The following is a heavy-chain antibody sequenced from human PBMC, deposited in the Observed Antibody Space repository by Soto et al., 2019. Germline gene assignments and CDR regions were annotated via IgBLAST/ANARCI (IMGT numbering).Heavy chain of an antibody. CDR1: GGTFSSYA. D-gene: IGHD6-13*01. J-gene: IGHJ6*02. CDR3: ARVGSSPPTLYYYYYGMDV. V-gene: IGHV1-69*13. Sequence: SVKVSCKASGGTFSSYAISWVRQAPGQGLEWMGGIIPIFGTANYAQKFQGRVTITADESTSTAYMELSSLRSEDTAVYYCARVGSSPPTLYYYYYGMDVWGQGTTVTVSS. CDR2: IIPIFGTA.